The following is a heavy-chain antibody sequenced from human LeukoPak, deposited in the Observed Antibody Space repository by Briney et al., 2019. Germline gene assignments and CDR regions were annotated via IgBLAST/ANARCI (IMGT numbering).Heavy chain of an antibody. D-gene: IGHD3-22*01. Sequence: ASVKVSCKASGYTFTSYDINWVRQATGQGLEWMGWMNPNSGNTGYAQKFQGRVTITRSTSISTAYMELSSLRSEDTAVYYCARDSYYDSNWFDPWGQGTLVTVSS. CDR2: MNPNSGNT. V-gene: IGHV1-8*03. CDR3: ARDSYYDSNWFDP. J-gene: IGHJ5*02. CDR1: GYTFTSYD.